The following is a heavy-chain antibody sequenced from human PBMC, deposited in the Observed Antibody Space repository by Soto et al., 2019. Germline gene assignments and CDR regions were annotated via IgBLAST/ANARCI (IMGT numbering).Heavy chain of an antibody. V-gene: IGHV1-69*12. CDR3: ATRLDRRDGYNLRTFFDY. Sequence: QVQLVQSGAEVKKPGSSVKVSCKASGGTFSSYAISWVRQAPGQGLEWMGGIIPIFGTANYAQKFQGRVTITADXXTXTXXMELSSLRSEDTAVYYCATRLDRRDGYNLRTFFDYWGQGTLVTVSS. J-gene: IGHJ4*02. D-gene: IGHD5-12*01. CDR1: GGTFSSYA. CDR2: IIPIFGTA.